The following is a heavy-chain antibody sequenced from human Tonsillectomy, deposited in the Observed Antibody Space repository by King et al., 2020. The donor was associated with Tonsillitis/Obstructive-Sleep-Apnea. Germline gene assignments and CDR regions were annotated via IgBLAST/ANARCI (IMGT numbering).Heavy chain of an antibody. Sequence: QLVQSGAEVKKPGSSVKVSCKASGGTFSSYGINWVRQAPGQGLEWMGGIIPIFNISHYAQKFQGRVTITADKSMSTAYMELSSLRSEDTAVYYCAGKNYGLDVWGQGTTVTVSS. CDR3: AGKNYGLDV. J-gene: IGHJ6*01. CDR2: IIPIFNIS. V-gene: IGHV1-69*17. CDR1: GGTFSSYG.